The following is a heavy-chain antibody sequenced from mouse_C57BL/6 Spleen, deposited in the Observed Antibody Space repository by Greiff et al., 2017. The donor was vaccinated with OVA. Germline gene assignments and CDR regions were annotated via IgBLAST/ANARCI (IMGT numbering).Heavy chain of an antibody. Sequence: DVHLVESGGGLVQPKGSLKLSFAASGFSFNTYAMNWVHQAPGKGLEWVARIRSKSNNYATYYADTVKDRFTSSRDDSESMLYLQMNNLKTEDTDMYYCARHDRFDYWGQGTTLTVSS. CDR2: IRSKSNNYAT. CDR3: ARHDRFDY. CDR1: GFSFNTYA. J-gene: IGHJ2*01. V-gene: IGHV10-1*01.